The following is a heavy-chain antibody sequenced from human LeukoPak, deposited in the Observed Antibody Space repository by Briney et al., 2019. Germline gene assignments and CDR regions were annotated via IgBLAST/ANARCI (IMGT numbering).Heavy chain of an antibody. CDR2: IYYSGTT. Sequence: SETLSLTCTVSGGSINSFYWSWIRQPPGGGLEWIGYIYYSGTTNYNPSLKSRVTISVDASKNQFSPWLSSVPAADTAVYYCARLARLTLIRGVTGYHSLDVWGKGTKVTVSS. CDR1: GGSINSFY. J-gene: IGHJ6*04. D-gene: IGHD3-10*01. CDR3: ARLARLTLIRGVTGYHSLDV. V-gene: IGHV4-59*01.